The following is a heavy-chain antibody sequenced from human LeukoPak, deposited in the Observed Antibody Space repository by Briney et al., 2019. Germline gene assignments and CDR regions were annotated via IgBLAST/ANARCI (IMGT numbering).Heavy chain of an antibody. CDR2: ASYHGRNK. Sequence: PGGSLRLSCAASGFDFSTHAMYWVRQSPGKGLEWMAVASYHGRNKFYADSVKGRFTISRDNSKNTLYLQMNSLRAEDTAVYYCARGRGGFWGQGTLVTVSS. CDR3: ARGRGGF. D-gene: IGHD3-16*01. CDR1: GFDFSTHA. V-gene: IGHV3-30*04. J-gene: IGHJ4*02.